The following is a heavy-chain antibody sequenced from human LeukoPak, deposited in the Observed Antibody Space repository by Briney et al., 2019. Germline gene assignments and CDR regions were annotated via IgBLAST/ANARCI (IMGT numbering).Heavy chain of an antibody. D-gene: IGHD3-16*01. CDR2: ISASGGST. Sequence: EPGGSLRLSCAASGFTFSSYGMSWVRQAPGKGLEWVSAISASGGSTYYADSVKGRFTISRDNSKNTLYLQMNSLRAEDTAVYYCAKRGGMYPAYYFDYWGQGTLVTVSP. CDR1: GFTFSSYG. CDR3: AKRGGMYPAYYFDY. J-gene: IGHJ4*02. V-gene: IGHV3-23*01.